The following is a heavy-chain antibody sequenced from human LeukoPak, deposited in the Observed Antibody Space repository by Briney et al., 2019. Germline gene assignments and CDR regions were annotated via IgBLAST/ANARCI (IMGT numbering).Heavy chain of an antibody. CDR1: GYSFTSYW. Sequence: GESLKISCKGSGYSFTSYWIGWVRQMPGKGLEWMGIIYSGDSDTRYSPSFQGQVTISADKSVSTAYLQWSSLKASDTAMYYCARLGENYDILTGYFNTDYYYGMDVWGQGTTVTVSS. J-gene: IGHJ6*02. D-gene: IGHD3-9*01. CDR2: IYSGDSDT. V-gene: IGHV5-51*01. CDR3: ARLGENYDILTGYFNTDYYYGMDV.